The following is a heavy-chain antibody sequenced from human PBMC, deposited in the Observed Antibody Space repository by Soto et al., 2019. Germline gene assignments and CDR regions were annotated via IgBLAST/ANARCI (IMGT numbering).Heavy chain of an antibody. Sequence: ASVKVSCKASGYTFTSYYMHWVRQAPGQGLEWMGIINPSGGSTSYAQKFQGRVTMTRDTSTSTVYMELSSLRSEDTAVYYCARALRVATIMNYYYYYGMDVWGQGTTVTVSS. CDR3: ARALRVATIMNYYYYYGMDV. J-gene: IGHJ6*02. V-gene: IGHV1-46*01. D-gene: IGHD5-12*01. CDR1: GYTFTSYY. CDR2: INPSGGST.